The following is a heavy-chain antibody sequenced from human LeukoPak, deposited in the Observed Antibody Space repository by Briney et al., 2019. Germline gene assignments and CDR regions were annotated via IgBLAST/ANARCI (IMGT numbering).Heavy chain of an antibody. J-gene: IGHJ4*02. CDR1: GFTFSSYG. V-gene: IGHV3-30*02. CDR3: ATYGSGSYYRFDY. Sequence: GGSLRLSCAASGFTFSSYGMHWVRQAPGKGLEWVAFIRYDGSNKYYADSVKGRFTIFRDNSKNTLYLQMNSPRAEDTAVYYCATYGSGSYYRFDYWGQGTLVTVSS. D-gene: IGHD3-10*01. CDR2: IRYDGSNK.